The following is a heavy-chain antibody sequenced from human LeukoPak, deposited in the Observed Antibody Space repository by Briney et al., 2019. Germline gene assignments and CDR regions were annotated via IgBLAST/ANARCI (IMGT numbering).Heavy chain of an antibody. D-gene: IGHD3-3*01. V-gene: IGHV3-7*03. Sequence: WMAIINGDGSQSYYVDSVKGRFTISRDNAKNSLYLEMNNLRVEDTAVYYCAKFTRSSGGVYCGQGTQVTVSS. J-gene: IGHJ4*02. CDR3: AKFTRSSGGVY. CDR2: INGDGSQS.